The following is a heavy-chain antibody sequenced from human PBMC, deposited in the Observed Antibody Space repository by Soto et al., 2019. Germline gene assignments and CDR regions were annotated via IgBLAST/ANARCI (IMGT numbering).Heavy chain of an antibody. CDR2: ISSSSSYI. CDR3: ARDHLARYGMDV. V-gene: IGHV3-21*01. J-gene: IGHJ6*02. CDR1: GFTFSSYS. Sequence: EVQLVESGGGLVKPGGSLRLSCAASGFTFSSYSMNWVRQAPGKGLEWVSSISSSSSYIYYADSVKGRFTISRDNAKNSLYLQMNSLRAEDTAVYYCARDHLARYGMDVCGQGTTVTVS.